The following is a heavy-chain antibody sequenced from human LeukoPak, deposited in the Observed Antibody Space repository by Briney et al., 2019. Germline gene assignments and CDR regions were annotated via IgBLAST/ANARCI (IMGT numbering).Heavy chain of an antibody. D-gene: IGHD6-19*01. Sequence: ASVKVSCKASGYSFRNYGISWVRRAPGQGLEWMGWINTYNGNTNYVERFQGRVTMTTDTSRSTAYMELRSLTSDDTAMYYCARGGEQWLVHWADYWGQGTLVSVSA. J-gene: IGHJ4*02. V-gene: IGHV1-18*01. CDR2: INTYNGNT. CDR3: ARGGEQWLVHWADY. CDR1: GYSFRNYG.